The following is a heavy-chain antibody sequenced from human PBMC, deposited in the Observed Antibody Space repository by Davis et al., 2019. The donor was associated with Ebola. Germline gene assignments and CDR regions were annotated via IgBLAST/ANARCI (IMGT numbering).Heavy chain of an antibody. CDR1: GYTFTNYG. CDR3: ARDLGNGVSGFDP. CDR2: INTNTENP. Sequence: AASVKVSCKTSGYTFTNYGITWVRQAPGQGLEWMGWINTNTENPTYAQGFTGRFVFSLDTSVSTAYLQISSLKAEDTAVYYCARDLGNGVSGFDPWGQGTLVTVSS. V-gene: IGHV7-4-1*02. J-gene: IGHJ5*02. D-gene: IGHD2-8*01.